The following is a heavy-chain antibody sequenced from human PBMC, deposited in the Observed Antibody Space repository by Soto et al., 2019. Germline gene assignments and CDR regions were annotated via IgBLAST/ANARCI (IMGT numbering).Heavy chain of an antibody. CDR2: IYSGGST. J-gene: IGHJ4*02. V-gene: IGHV3-53*01. D-gene: IGHD4-17*01. CDR1: GFTVSSNY. CDR3: ARDRPTYGDYAFDY. Sequence: PGGSLRLSCAASGFTVSSNYMSWVRRAPGKGLEWVSVIYSGGSTYYADSVKGRFTISRDNSKNTLYLQMNSLRAEDTAVYYCARDRPTYGDYAFDYWGQGTLVTVSS.